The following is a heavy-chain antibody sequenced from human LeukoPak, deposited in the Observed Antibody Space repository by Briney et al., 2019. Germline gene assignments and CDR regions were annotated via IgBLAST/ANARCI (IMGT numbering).Heavy chain of an antibody. CDR3: AKGEYCTNGVCYLYYFDY. Sequence: GRSLRLSCAASGFTFSSYGMHWVRQAPGKGLEWVAVISYDGSNKYYADSVKGRFTISRDNSKNTLYPQMNSLRAEDTAVYYCAKGEYCTNGVCYLYYFDYWGQGTLVTVSS. J-gene: IGHJ4*02. D-gene: IGHD2-8*01. CDR1: GFTFSSYG. CDR2: ISYDGSNK. V-gene: IGHV3-30*18.